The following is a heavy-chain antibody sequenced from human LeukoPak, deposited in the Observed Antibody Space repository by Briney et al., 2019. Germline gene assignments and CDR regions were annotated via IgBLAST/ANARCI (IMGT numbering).Heavy chain of an antibody. V-gene: IGHV4-39*01. D-gene: IGHD3-22*01. CDR2: IYYTGIT. CDR3: ASPGITTFDY. Sequence: SETLSLTCTVSGSSISGNSFYWGWVRQPPGKGLEWIGNIYYTGITYYNPSLKSRVTISVDTSKNQFSLKLNSVTAADTAVYYCASPGITTFDYWGQGTLVTVSS. CDR1: GSSISGNSFY. J-gene: IGHJ4*02.